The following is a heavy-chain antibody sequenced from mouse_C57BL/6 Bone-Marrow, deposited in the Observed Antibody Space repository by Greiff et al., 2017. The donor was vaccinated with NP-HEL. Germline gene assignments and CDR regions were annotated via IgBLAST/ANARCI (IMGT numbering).Heavy chain of an antibody. CDR3: ARAGVRDYFDY. D-gene: IGHD2-5*01. Sequence: VQLQQSGAELARPGASVKLSCKASGYTFTSYGISWVKQRTGQGLEWIGEIYPRSGNTYYNEKFKGKATLTAHTSSSTAYMELRSPTSEDSAVYFCARAGVRDYFDYGGQGTTLTVSS. V-gene: IGHV1-81*01. CDR1: GYTFTSYG. J-gene: IGHJ2*01. CDR2: IYPRSGNT.